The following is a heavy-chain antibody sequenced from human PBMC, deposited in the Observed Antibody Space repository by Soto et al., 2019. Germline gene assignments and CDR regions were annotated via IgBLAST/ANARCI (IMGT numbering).Heavy chain of an antibody. D-gene: IGHD6-6*01. CDR2: AHHRGII. CDR1: GYSISSGYY. CDR3: ARDAYSSTLSDFDY. J-gene: IGHJ4*02. Sequence: SETLSLTCAVSGYSISSGYYWAWIRQPPGKGLEWIGSAHHRGIIYNNPSLKSRVTISVDTSKNQLSLKMSSVTAADTAVYYCARDAYSSTLSDFDYWGQGILVTVSS. V-gene: IGHV4-38-2*02.